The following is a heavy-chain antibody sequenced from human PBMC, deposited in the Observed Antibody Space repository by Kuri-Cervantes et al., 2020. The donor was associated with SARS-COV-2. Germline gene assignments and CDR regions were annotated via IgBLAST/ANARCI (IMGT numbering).Heavy chain of an antibody. Sequence: SETLSLTCTVSGGSISSSSYYWGWIRQPPGKGLEWIGSIYYSGSTYYNPSLKSRVTISVDTSKNQSSLKLSSVTAADTAVYYCARVRISMVQGYYNWFDPWGQGTLVTVSS. CDR3: ARVRISMVQGYYNWFDP. D-gene: IGHD3-10*01. J-gene: IGHJ5*02. V-gene: IGHV4-39*01. CDR2: IYYSGST. CDR1: GGSISSSSYY.